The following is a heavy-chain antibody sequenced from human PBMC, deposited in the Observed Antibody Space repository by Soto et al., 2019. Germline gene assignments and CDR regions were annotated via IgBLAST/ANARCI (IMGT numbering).Heavy chain of an antibody. Sequence: QVQLQESGPGLVKPSETLSLTCTVSGGSISSYHWSWIRQPPGKGLEWIGYIYYSGSTNYNPSLKSRVTISVDTSKNQFSLKLSSVTAADTAVYYCASLWGWSVDYWGQGTLVTVSS. D-gene: IGHD3-16*01. CDR3: ASLWGWSVDY. CDR2: IYYSGST. CDR1: GGSISSYH. V-gene: IGHV4-59*08. J-gene: IGHJ4*02.